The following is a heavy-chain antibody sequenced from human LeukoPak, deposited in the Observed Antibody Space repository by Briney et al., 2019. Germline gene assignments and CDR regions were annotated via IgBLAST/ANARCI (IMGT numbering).Heavy chain of an antibody. J-gene: IGHJ5*02. CDR3: ARDLGYCGGGSCYSEGWFDP. CDR2: IKQDGSDK. V-gene: IGHV3-7*01. CDR1: GFTLSNYW. Sequence: GGSLRLSCAASGFTLSNYWVTWVRQAPGKGLEWVANIKQDGSDKYYADSVKGRFTISRDNAKNSLYLQMNTLRVEDTVVYYCARDLGYCGGGSCYSEGWFDPWGQGTLVTVSS. D-gene: IGHD2-15*01.